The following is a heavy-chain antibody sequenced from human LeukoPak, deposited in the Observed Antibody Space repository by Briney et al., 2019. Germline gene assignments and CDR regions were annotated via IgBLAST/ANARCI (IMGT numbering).Heavy chain of an antibody. CDR3: ARGEPYGSGISMGAFDI. J-gene: IGHJ3*02. D-gene: IGHD3-10*01. CDR2: INWNGGST. Sequence: PGGSLRLSCAASGFTFDDYGMSWVRQAPGKGLEWVSGINWNGGSTGYADSVKGRFTISRDNAKNSLYLQMNSLRAEDTALYYCARGEPYGSGISMGAFDIWGQGTMVTVSS. CDR1: GFTFDDYG. V-gene: IGHV3-20*04.